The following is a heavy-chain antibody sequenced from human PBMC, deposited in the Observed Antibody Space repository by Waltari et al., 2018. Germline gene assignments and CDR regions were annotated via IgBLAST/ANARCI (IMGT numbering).Heavy chain of an antibody. CDR3: TRGGNYDFWSHRPFVDP. V-gene: IGHV4-34*01. CDR2: IRHPGRT. Sequence: QVQLQQWGAGLLGPSETLSLTCAVYGASFSDYYWGWVRQPPGKGLEWIGQIRHPGRTNYKPSLKSRVTISIDTPRSQFSLRLSSVTAADTALYFCTRGGNYDFWSHRPFVDPWGQGTLVTVSS. D-gene: IGHD3-3*01. CDR1: GASFSDYY. J-gene: IGHJ5*02.